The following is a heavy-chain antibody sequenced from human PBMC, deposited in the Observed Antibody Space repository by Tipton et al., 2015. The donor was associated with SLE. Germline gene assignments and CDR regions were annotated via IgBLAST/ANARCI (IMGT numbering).Heavy chain of an antibody. CDR2: IKQDGSEK. V-gene: IGHV3-7*01. Sequence: GSLRLSCAASGFTFSSYWMSWVRQAPGKGLEWVANIKQDGSEKYYVDSVKGRFTISRDNAKNSLYLQMNSLRVEDTAVYYCARGPDCSGGNCYSKYFQHWGQGTLVTVSS. CDR1: GFTFSSYW. CDR3: ARGPDCSGGNCYSKYFQH. D-gene: IGHD2-15*01. J-gene: IGHJ1*01.